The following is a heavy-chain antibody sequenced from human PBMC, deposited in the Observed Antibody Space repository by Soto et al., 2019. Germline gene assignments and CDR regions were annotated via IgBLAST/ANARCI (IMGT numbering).Heavy chain of an antibody. CDR1: GYTFTGYY. V-gene: IGHV1-2*02. J-gene: IGHJ5*02. Sequence: GASVKVSCKASGYTFTGYYMHWVRQAPGQGLEWMGWINPNSGGTNYAQKFQGRVTMTRDTSISTAYMELSRLRSDDTAVYYCAREESFSPNIVVVVAATLEEGWFDPWGQGTLVTVSS. D-gene: IGHD2-15*01. CDR3: AREESFSPNIVVVVAATLEEGWFDP. CDR2: INPNSGGT.